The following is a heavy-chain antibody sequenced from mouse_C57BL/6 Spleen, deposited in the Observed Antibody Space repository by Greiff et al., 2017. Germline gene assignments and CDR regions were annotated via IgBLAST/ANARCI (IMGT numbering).Heavy chain of an antibody. CDR3: ARDYGSSYGY. V-gene: IGHV1-43*01. D-gene: IGHD1-1*01. Sequence: VHVKQSGPELVKPGASVKISCKASGYSFTGYYMHWVKQSSEKSLEWIGEINPSTGGTSYNQKFKGKATLTVDKSSSTAYMQLKSLTSEDSAVYYCARDYGSSYGYWGQGTTLTVSS. J-gene: IGHJ2*01. CDR1: GYSFTGYY. CDR2: INPSTGGT.